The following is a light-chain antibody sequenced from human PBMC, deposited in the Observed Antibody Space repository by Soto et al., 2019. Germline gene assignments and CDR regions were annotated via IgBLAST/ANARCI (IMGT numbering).Light chain of an antibody. CDR1: QSVSSY. V-gene: IGKV3D-11*02. CDR2: DAS. J-gene: IGKJ4*01. CDR3: QQRSNWHTLT. Sequence: EIVLTQSPATLSLSPGERATLSCRASQSVSSYLAWYQQKPGQAPRLLIYDASNRATGIPARFSGSGPGTDLTLTISSLEPEDFAVYYCQQRSNWHTLTFGGGTKVEIK.